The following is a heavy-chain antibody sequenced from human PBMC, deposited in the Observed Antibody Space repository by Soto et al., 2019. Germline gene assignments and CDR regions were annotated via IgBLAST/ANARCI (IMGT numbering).Heavy chain of an antibody. Sequence: PGGSLRLSCAVSGLTVSGKKYVAWVRQAPGKGLEWVSGFYDLDGTYYADSLKGRFTTSGDSSRTIVYLQINGLRPEDTAVYYCATWHLQEHAYDVWGQGTTVTVSS. CDR1: GLTVSGKKY. D-gene: IGHD4-4*01. CDR3: ATWHLQEHAYDV. J-gene: IGHJ3*01. CDR2: FYDLDGT. V-gene: IGHV3-53*01.